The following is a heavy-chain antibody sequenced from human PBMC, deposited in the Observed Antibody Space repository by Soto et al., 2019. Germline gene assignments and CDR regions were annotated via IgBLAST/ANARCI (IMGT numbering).Heavy chain of an antibody. CDR3: ARESGDLYYFDY. D-gene: IGHD4-17*01. V-gene: IGHV3-21*01. J-gene: IGHJ4*02. Sequence: EVQLVESGGGLVKPGGSLRLSCAASGFTFSSYSMNWVRQAPGTGLEWVSSISSSSSYIYYADSVKGRFTISRDNAKNSLYLQMNSLRADDTAVYYCARESGDLYYFDYWGQGTLVTVSS. CDR1: GFTFSSYS. CDR2: ISSSSSYI.